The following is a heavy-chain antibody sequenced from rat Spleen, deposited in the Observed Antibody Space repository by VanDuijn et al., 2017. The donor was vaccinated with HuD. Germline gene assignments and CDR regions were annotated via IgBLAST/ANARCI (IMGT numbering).Heavy chain of an antibody. Sequence: EVQLVESGGGLVQPGRSMKLSCAASGFTFSNYDMAWVRQAPTKGLEWVASISYDGSSTYYRDSVKGRFTISRDNAKNTLYLQMDSLRSEDTATYYCTTGPWDYWGQGVMVTVSS. CDR2: ISYDGSST. J-gene: IGHJ2*01. V-gene: IGHV5-20*01. CDR3: TTGPWDY. CDR1: GFTFSNYD.